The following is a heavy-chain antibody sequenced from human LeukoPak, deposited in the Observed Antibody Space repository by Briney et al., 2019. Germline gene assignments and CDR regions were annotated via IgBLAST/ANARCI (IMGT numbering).Heavy chain of an antibody. CDR2: IYYSGST. J-gene: IGHJ4*02. D-gene: IGHD1-26*01. V-gene: IGHV4-61*01. CDR1: GDSLGIGSEY. CDR3: ARERVGLGYFDY. Sequence: SETLSLTCTLSGDSLGIGSEYCSSIRRPRGGGLGWIGFIYYSGSTNYDPSLKSRVSISVDTSKNQFSLKLSSVNAADTAVYYCARERVGLGYFDYWGQGTLVTVSS.